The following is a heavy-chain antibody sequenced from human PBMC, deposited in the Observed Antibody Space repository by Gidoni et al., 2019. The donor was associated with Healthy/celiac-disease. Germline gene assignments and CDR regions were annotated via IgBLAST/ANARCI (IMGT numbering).Heavy chain of an antibody. J-gene: IGHJ4*02. V-gene: IGHV4-61*01. Sequence: QVPLQESGPGLVKPSETLSLPCTVSGGSVSSGSYYWSWIRQPPGKGLEWIGYIYYSGSTNYNPSLKSRVTISVDTSKNQFALKLSSVTAADTAVYYCAREGSSGYYLDYWGQGTLVTVSS. CDR2: IYYSGST. D-gene: IGHD3-22*01. CDR1: GGSVSSGSYY. CDR3: AREGSSGYYLDY.